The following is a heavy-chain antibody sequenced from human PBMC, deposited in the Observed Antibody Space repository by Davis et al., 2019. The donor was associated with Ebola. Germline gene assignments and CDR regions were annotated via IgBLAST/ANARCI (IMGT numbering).Heavy chain of an antibody. CDR2: INPSGGST. D-gene: IGHD3-10*01. V-gene: IGHV1-46*01. CDR1: GYTFTSYY. CDR3: ATRGVGGGYFDY. J-gene: IGHJ4*02. Sequence: ASVKVSCKASGYTFTSYYMHWVRQAPGQGLEWMEIINPSGGSTSYAQKFQGRVTMTRDTSTSTVYMELSSLRSEDTAVYYCATRGVGGGYFDYWGQGTLVTVSS.